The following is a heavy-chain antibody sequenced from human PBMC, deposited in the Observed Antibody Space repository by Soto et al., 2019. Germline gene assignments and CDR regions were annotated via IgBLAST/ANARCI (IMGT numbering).Heavy chain of an antibody. CDR2: FDAGDGEI. D-gene: IGHD2-21*01. V-gene: IGHV1-24*01. CDR3: ARDFSMVVVAPGY. J-gene: IGHJ4*02. Sequence: ASVKVSCKVSGYTLTELSMHWVRQAPGQGLEWMGWFDAGDGEINYSEKFQGRVTITRDTSASTAYMELSSLRFEDTAVYYCARDFSMVVVAPGYWGQGTLVTVSS. CDR1: GYTLTELS.